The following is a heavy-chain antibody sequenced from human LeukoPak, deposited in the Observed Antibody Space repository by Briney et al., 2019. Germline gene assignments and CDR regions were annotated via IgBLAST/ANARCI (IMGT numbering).Heavy chain of an antibody. CDR1: GYTFTSYD. J-gene: IGHJ4*02. Sequence: ASVKVSCKASGYTFTSYDINWMRPATGQGLEWMGWMNPNSGNTGYAQKFQGRVTITRNTSISTAYMELSSMRSEDTAVYYCARFITMIVVVLLWGYYFDYWGQGTLVTVSS. CDR2: MNPNSGNT. V-gene: IGHV1-8*01. CDR3: ARFITMIVVVLLWGYYFDY. D-gene: IGHD3-22*01.